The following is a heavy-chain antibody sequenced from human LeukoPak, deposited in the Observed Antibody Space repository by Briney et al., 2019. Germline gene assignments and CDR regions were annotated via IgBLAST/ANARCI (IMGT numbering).Heavy chain of an antibody. CDR1: GGTFSSYA. J-gene: IGHJ6*03. Sequence: GSSVKVSCKASGGTFSSYAISWVRQAPGQGLEWMGRIIPILGIANYAQKFQGRVTITADKSTSTAYMELSSLRSEDTAVYYCARAPYSGYDYELYYMDVWGKGTTVTVSS. D-gene: IGHD5-12*01. V-gene: IGHV1-69*04. CDR3: ARAPYSGYDYELYYMDV. CDR2: IIPILGIA.